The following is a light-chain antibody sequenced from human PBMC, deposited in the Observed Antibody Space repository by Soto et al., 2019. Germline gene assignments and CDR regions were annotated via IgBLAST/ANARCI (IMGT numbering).Light chain of an antibody. V-gene: IGLV2-8*01. J-gene: IGLJ1*01. CDR2: EVT. CDR1: SSDVGAYNY. Sequence: QSALTQPPSASGSLGQSVTIFCTGTSSDVGAYNYVSRYQQHPGKAPKLMIYEVTRRPSGVPDRFSGSKSGNTASLNVSGLQAEDEADYYCCSYADNNDYVFGTGTKLTVL. CDR3: CSYADNNDYV.